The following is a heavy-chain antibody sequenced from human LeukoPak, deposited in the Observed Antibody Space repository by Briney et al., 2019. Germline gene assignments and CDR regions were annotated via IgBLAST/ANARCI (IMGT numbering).Heavy chain of an antibody. D-gene: IGHD2-2*01. CDR1: GGTFSSYA. V-gene: IGHV1-69*13. CDR3: ARSTPHCSSTSCYYY. J-gene: IGHJ4*02. Sequence: SVKVSCKASGGTFSSYAISWVRQAPGQGPEWMGGIIPIFGTANYAQKFQGRVTITADESTSTAYMELSSLRSEDTAVYYCARSTPHCSSTSCYYYWGQGTLVTVSS. CDR2: IIPIFGTA.